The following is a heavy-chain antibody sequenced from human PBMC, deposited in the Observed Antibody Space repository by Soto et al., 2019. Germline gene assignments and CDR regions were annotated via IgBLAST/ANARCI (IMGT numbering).Heavy chain of an antibody. D-gene: IGHD5-12*01. CDR2: VTSGGNT. CDR3: VKDFSGDVDY. CDR1: GFTFASIA. V-gene: IGHV3-23*01. J-gene: IGHJ4*02. Sequence: GESLKISCAASGFTFASIALTWVRQAPGKGLEWVSGVTSGGNTYYADSVKGRFTISRDTPKNTAYLQMNSLRAEDTAVYYCVKDFSGDVDYWGQGTLVTVSS.